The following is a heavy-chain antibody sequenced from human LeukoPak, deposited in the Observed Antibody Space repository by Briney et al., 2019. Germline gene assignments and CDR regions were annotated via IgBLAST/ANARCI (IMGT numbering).Heavy chain of an antibody. D-gene: IGHD3-10*01. CDR3: ARESGRSADY. J-gene: IGHJ4*02. V-gene: IGHV3-21*01. Sequence: GGSLRLSCAASGFIFSSYSMNWVRRAPGKGLEWVSSISSSSSYIYYADSVKGRFTISRDNAKNSLYLQMNSLRAEDTAVYYCARESGRSADYWGQGTLVTVSS. CDR1: GFIFSSYS. CDR2: ISSSSSYI.